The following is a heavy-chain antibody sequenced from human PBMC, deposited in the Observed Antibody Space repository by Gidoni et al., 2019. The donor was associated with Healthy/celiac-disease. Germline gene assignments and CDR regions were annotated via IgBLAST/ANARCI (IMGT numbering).Heavy chain of an antibody. CDR1: GFTVSSNY. V-gene: IGHV3-66*02. J-gene: IGHJ4*02. Sequence: EVQLVESGGGLVQPGGPLRLSCAASGFTVSSNYMSWVRQAPGKGLEWVSGIYSGGSTYYADSVKGRFTISRDNSKNTLYLQMNSLRAEDTAVYYCARDRWGYYGSGSELWGQGTLVTVSS. D-gene: IGHD3-10*01. CDR3: ARDRWGYYGSGSEL. CDR2: IYSGGST.